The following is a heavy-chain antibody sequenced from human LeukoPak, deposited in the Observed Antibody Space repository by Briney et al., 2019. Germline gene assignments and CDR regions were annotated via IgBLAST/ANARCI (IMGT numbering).Heavy chain of an antibody. V-gene: IGHV4-61*02. J-gene: IGHJ6*03. Sequence: SETPSLTCTVSGGSISSGSYYWSWIRQPAGKGLEWIGRIYTSGSTNYNPSLKSRVTISVDTSKNQFSLKLSSVTAADTAVYYCARPRYYGSGSYRPIMDVWGKGTTVTISS. CDR1: GGSISSGSYY. D-gene: IGHD3-10*01. CDR3: ARPRYYGSGSYRPIMDV. CDR2: IYTSGST.